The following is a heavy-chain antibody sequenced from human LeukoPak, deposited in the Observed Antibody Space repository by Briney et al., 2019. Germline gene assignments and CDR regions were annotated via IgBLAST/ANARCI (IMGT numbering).Heavy chain of an antibody. V-gene: IGHV3-9*03. CDR1: GFTFDDYA. CDR3: ASARGSYYHAFDI. J-gene: IGHJ3*02. Sequence: GGSLRLSCAASGFTFDDYAMHWVRQAPGKGLGWVSGISWNSGSIGYADSVKGRFTISRDNAKNSLYLQMNSLRAEDMALYYCASARGSYYHAFDIWGQGTMVTVSS. D-gene: IGHD1-26*01. CDR2: ISWNSGSI.